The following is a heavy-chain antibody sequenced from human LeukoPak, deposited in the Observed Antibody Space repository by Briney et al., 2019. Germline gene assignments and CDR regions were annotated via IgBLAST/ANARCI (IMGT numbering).Heavy chain of an antibody. V-gene: IGHV3-20*04. CDR3: ARDRYSSGGWYYYYGMDV. CDR2: INWNGGST. Sequence: GGSLRLSCAASGFTFDDYGMSWVRQAPVKGLEWVSGINWNGGSTGYADSVKGRFTISRDNAKNSLYLQMNSLRAEDTAVYYCARDRYSSGGWYYYYGMDVWGQGTTVTVSS. D-gene: IGHD6-19*01. CDR1: GFTFDDYG. J-gene: IGHJ6*02.